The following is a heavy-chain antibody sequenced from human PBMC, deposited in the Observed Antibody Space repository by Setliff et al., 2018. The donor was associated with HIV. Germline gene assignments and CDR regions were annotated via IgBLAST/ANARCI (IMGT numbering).Heavy chain of an antibody. V-gene: IGHV1-3*01. CDR2: INAGNGKT. D-gene: IGHD3-3*01. CDR1: GYTFTGYA. CDR3: ARGIWSGPRNAFDI. Sequence: ASVKVSCKASGYTFTGYAMHWVRQAPGQRLEWMGWINAGNGKTKYSQKFQGRVTITRDTSASTADMEMGGLRSEDTADYYCARGIWSGPRNAFDIWGQGTMVT. J-gene: IGHJ3*02.